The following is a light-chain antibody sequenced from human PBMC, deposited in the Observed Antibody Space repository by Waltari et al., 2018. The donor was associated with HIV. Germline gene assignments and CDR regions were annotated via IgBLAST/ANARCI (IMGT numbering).Light chain of an antibody. CDR3: MQSLQTPRT. V-gene: IGKV2-28*01. Sequence: DLVMTQSPLSLPVSPGEPASISCRSNQSLLHSNGNNYLDWYLHKSGQSPKLVIYLASIRASGVPDRVSGSGSGTDFTLKFSRVEAEDVGVYYCMQSLQTPRTFGGGTNVQIK. J-gene: IGKJ4*01. CDR2: LAS. CDR1: QSLLHSNGNNY.